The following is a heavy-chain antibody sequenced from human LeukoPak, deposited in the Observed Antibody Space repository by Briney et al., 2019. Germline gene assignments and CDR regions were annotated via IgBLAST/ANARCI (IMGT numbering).Heavy chain of an antibody. D-gene: IGHD3-22*01. CDR1: GGSVSSGSYY. CDR2: IYYSGST. J-gene: IGHJ6*02. V-gene: IGHV4-61*01. Sequence: SETLSLTCTVSGGSVSSGSYYWSWIRQPPGKGLEWIGYIYYSGSTNYNPSLKSRVTISVDTSKNQFSLNLSSVTAADTAMYYCARDRSPEGYYDSSHWDYYHGMDVWGQGTTVTVSS. CDR3: ARDRSPEGYYDSSHWDYYHGMDV.